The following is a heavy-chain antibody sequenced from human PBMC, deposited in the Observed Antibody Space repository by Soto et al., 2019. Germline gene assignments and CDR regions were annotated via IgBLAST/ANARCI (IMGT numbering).Heavy chain of an antibody. CDR2: IIPIFGTT. J-gene: IGHJ5*02. CDR1: GGTFSNYA. CDR3: AKDGGADGYFGNWLDP. D-gene: IGHD5-12*01. V-gene: IGHV1-69*15. Sequence: QVHLVQSGAEVKKPGSSVNVSCKASGGTFSNYAITWVRQAPGQVLEWVGRIIPIFGTTNVAQKFQGRVTITADESTTTAYMELSCLRSDDTAVYYCAKDGGADGYFGNWLDPWGQGTLVTVSS.